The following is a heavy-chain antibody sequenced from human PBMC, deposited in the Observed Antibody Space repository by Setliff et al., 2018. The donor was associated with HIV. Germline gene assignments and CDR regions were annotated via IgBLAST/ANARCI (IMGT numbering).Heavy chain of an antibody. CDR2: MDGDGIYI. CDR3: TRRYCTSTSCSSPYDY. D-gene: IGHD2-2*01. V-gene: IGHV3-74*01. CDR1: GFTFSNFW. Sequence: GGSLRLSCAASGFTFSNFWMQWARQAPGEGLVCVSRMDGDGIYIFYADSVKGRFTISRDNAKNTLFLQMNSLRAEDTAVYYCTRRYCTSTSCSSPYDYWGRGTLVTVSS. J-gene: IGHJ4*02.